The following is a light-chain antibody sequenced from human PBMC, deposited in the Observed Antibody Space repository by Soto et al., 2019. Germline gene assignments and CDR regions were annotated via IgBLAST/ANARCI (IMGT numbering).Light chain of an antibody. CDR1: QSISSY. CDR2: AAS. Sequence: DIQMTQSPSSLSASVGDRVTITCRARQSISSYLNWYQQKPGKAPKLLIYAASSLQSGVPSRFSGSGSGTDFTLTISSLQPEDSATYYCQQSYSTPRTFGQGTKVDIK. V-gene: IGKV1-39*01. CDR3: QQSYSTPRT. J-gene: IGKJ1*01.